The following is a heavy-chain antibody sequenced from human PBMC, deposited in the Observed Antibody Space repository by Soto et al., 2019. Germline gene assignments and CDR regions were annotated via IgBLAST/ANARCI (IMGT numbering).Heavy chain of an antibody. Sequence: ASVKVSCKASGYSFTGYSMHWVRQAPGQGLEWMGWINPNFGATNYAQKFQGWVTITADESMSTAYMELSNLRSEDTAVYYCARGATRRFGELLTPYYYYYGMDVWGQGTTVTVSS. J-gene: IGHJ6*02. V-gene: IGHV1-2*04. CDR3: ARGATRRFGELLTPYYYYYGMDV. D-gene: IGHD3-10*01. CDR2: INPNFGAT. CDR1: GYSFTGYS.